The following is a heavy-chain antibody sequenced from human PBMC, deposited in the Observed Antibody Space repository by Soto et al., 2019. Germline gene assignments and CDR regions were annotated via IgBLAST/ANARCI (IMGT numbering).Heavy chain of an antibody. CDR2: ISGSGGST. V-gene: IGHV3-23*01. J-gene: IGHJ4*02. CDR1: GFTFSSYA. Sequence: GGSLRLSCAASGFTFSSYAMSWVRQAPGKGLEWVSAISGSGGSTYYADSVKGRFTISRDNSNNTLYLQMNSLRAEDTAVYYCAKGSYGFNDFWSGYYYFDYWGQGTLVTVSS. D-gene: IGHD3-3*01. CDR3: AKGSYGFNDFWSGYYYFDY.